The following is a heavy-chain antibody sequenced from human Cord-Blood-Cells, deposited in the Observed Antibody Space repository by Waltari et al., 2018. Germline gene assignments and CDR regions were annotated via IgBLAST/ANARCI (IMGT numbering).Heavy chain of an antibody. Sequence: QVQLQESGPGLVKPSETLSLTCTVSGYSISSGYYWGWIRQPPGKGLEWIGSIYHSGSTYYNPSLKSRVTISVATSKNQFSLKLSSVTAADTAVYYCASKGPSGSYYGAFDYWGQGTLVTVSS. CDR1: GYSISSGYY. J-gene: IGHJ4*02. V-gene: IGHV4-38-2*02. D-gene: IGHD1-26*01. CDR3: ASKGPSGSYYGAFDY. CDR2: IYHSGST.